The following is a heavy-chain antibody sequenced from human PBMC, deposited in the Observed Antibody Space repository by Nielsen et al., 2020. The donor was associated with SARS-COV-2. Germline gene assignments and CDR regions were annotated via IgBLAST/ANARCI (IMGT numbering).Heavy chain of an antibody. CDR3: AKELEVCCHYTDV. Sequence: GGSLRLSCTASGFALSAYGMDWVRQVPGRGLEWLAHIRMSDGATQYADSVRGRFTISRDNAKNSLYLQMNSLRDEDTAVYFCAKELEVCCHYTDVWGKGTTVTVSS. J-gene: IGHJ6*03. V-gene: IGHV3-48*02. D-gene: IGHD5/OR15-5a*01. CDR1: GFALSAYG. CDR2: IRMSDGAT.